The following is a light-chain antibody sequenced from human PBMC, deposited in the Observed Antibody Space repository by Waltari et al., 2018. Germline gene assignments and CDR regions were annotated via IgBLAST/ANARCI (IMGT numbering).Light chain of an antibody. V-gene: IGKV3-15*01. CDR2: DAS. J-gene: IGKJ5*01. CDR1: QSVSSN. Sequence: IVMTQFPPILSVSPGESATLPCRASQSVSSNLACYQHRPGQAPRLLIYDASTRPTSISARFSGTGSGTEFTLTIRSLQSEDSAVYYCQQYNRWPPITFGQGTRLEIK. CDR3: QQYNRWPPIT.